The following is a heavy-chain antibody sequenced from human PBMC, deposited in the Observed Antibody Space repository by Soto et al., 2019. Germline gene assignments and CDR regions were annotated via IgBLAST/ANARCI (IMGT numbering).Heavy chain of an antibody. V-gene: IGHV3-23*01. J-gene: IGHJ4*02. CDR3: AKDHFGSGTYYSLIDS. D-gene: IGHD3-10*01. Sequence: GGSLRLSCAASGFTFSSFAMSWVRQTPGEGLVWVSAISGSGDTTYYADSVKGRFTISRDNSKNTLYLQMNNLRAEDTAVYYCAKDHFGSGTYYSLIDSWGQGTLVTVSS. CDR1: GFTFSSFA. CDR2: ISGSGDTT.